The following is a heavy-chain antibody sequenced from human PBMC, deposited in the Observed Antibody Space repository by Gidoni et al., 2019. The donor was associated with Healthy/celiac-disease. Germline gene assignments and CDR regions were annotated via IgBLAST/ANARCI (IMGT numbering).Heavy chain of an antibody. J-gene: IGHJ6*02. V-gene: IGHV4-39*01. D-gene: IGHD4-17*01. Sequence: QLQLQESGPGLVKPSETLSLTCTVSGGSISSSSYYWGWIRQPPGKGLEWIGSIYYSGSTYYNPSLKSRVTISVDTSKNQFSLKLSSVTAADTAVYYCARQYGDYHRMDVWGQGTTVTVSS. CDR3: ARQYGDYHRMDV. CDR1: GGSISSSSYY. CDR2: IYYSGST.